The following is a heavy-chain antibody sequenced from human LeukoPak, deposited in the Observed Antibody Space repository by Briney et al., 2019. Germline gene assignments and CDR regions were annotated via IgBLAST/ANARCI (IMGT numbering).Heavy chain of an antibody. Sequence: HRASVKVSCKASGYTFTSNYMHWVRQAPGQGLEWMGVINPTGGSTSYAHKFQGRITLTRDMSTNTDYLELSSLRSDDTAVYYCARDISVRDAAWWFNPWGQGTLVTVSS. D-gene: IGHD5-24*01. CDR2: INPTGGST. CDR3: ARDISVRDAAWWFNP. V-gene: IGHV1-46*01. J-gene: IGHJ5*02. CDR1: GYTFTSNY.